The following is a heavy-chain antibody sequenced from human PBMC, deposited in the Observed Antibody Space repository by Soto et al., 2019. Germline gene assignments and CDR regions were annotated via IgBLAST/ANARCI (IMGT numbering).Heavy chain of an antibody. CDR1: GFTFLSSA. V-gene: IGHV1-58*02. J-gene: IGHJ4*02. D-gene: IGHD5-12*01. Sequence: QIQLVQSGPEVRKPGTSVKVSCKTSGFTFLSSAMQWVRQARGPRLEWIGWIVVGGGNTNYAKKFQGRVTITRDVSTGTGYMEMSSLSSDDTAVYYCAAIPGWLRLDPRDSWGQGTLVTVSS. CDR3: AAIPGWLRLDPRDS. CDR2: IVVGGGNT.